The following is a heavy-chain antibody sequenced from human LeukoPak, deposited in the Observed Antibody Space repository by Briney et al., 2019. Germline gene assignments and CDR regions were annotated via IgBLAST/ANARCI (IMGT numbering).Heavy chain of an antibody. CDR2: IIPIFGTA. CDR1: GGTFSSYA. J-gene: IGHJ4*02. CDR3: ASQPHYYDSSGDSRAQDY. D-gene: IGHD3-22*01. V-gene: IGHV1-69*05. Sequence: SVKVSCKASGGTFSSYAISWVRQAPGQGLEWMGGIIPIFGTANYAQKFQGRVTITTDESTSTAYMELSSLRSEDTAVYYCASQPHYYDSSGDSRAQDYWGQGTLVTVSS.